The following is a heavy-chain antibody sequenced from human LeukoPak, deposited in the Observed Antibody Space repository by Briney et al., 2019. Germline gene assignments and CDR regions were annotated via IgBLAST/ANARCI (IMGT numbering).Heavy chain of an antibody. D-gene: IGHD2-2*01. V-gene: IGHV4-4*07. Sequence: PSETLSLTCTFSGGSISTYYWGWIRQPADKGLEWIGRISANGNTDFNPSFESRLTVSVDTSKNQFSLNLYSVTAADTAVYYCARDWTGPARNWFDPWGQGILVTVSS. CDR1: GGSISTYY. CDR2: ISANGNT. J-gene: IGHJ5*02. CDR3: ARDWTGPARNWFDP.